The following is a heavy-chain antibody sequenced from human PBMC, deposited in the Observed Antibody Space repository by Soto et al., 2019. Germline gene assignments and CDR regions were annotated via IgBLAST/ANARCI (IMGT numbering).Heavy chain of an antibody. CDR1: GFTFSSYA. Sequence: HPGGSLRLSCAASGFTFSSYAVSWVRQAPGKGPEWISSISGSGSTMYYADSVKGRITISRDNSKNTLYLQMSSLRAEDTAVYYCAKVFYYYDSSGYYYFDYWGQGTLVTVSS. J-gene: IGHJ4*02. CDR2: ISGSGSTM. V-gene: IGHV3-23*01. D-gene: IGHD3-22*01. CDR3: AKVFYYYDSSGYYYFDY.